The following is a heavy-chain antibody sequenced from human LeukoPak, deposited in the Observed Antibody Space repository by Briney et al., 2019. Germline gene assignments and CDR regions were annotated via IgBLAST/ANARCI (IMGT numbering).Heavy chain of an antibody. D-gene: IGHD4-17*01. CDR3: ARDLTYGDYALGAFDI. CDR1: GGSISSSSYY. V-gene: IGHV4-39*07. Sequence: PSETLSLTCTVSGGSISSSSYYWGWIRQPPGKGLEWIGSIYYSGSTYYNPSLKSRVTISVDTSKNQFSLKLSSVTAADTAVYYCARDLTYGDYALGAFDIWGQGTMVTVSS. CDR2: IYYSGST. J-gene: IGHJ3*02.